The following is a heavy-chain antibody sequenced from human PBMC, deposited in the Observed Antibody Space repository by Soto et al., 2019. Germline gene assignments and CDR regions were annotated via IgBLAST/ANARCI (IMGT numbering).Heavy chain of an antibody. Sequence: ASVKVSCKASGYTFTSYGISCVRQAPGQGLEWMGWISAYNGNTNYAQKLQGRVTMTTDTSTSTAYMELRSLRSDDTAVYYCARDKGYYDSSGYYSAAFDIWGQGTMVTVSS. J-gene: IGHJ3*02. CDR1: GYTFTSYG. D-gene: IGHD3-22*01. CDR2: ISAYNGNT. CDR3: ARDKGYYDSSGYYSAAFDI. V-gene: IGHV1-18*01.